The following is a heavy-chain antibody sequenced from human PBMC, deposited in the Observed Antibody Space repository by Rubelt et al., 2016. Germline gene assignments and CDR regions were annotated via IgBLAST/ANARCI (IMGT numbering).Heavy chain of an antibody. V-gene: IGHV4-39*07. Sequence: QLQLQESGPGLVKPSETLSLTCTVSGGSISSSSYYRDWIRQPPGKGLEWIGSMYYSWSTYYNPSLKSRVTISVDTSKNQFSLRLTSVTAADTAVYYCARRDLYFYGADVWGQGTTLTVSS. CDR2: MYYSWST. CDR1: GGSISSSSYY. J-gene: IGHJ6*02. CDR3: ARRDLYFYGADV.